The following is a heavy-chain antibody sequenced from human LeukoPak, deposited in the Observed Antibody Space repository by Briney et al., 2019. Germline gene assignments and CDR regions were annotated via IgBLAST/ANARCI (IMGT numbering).Heavy chain of an antibody. CDR2: IYYSGST. D-gene: IGHD6-19*01. J-gene: IGHJ4*02. CDR1: GGSISSYY. CDR3: ARERIAVAGRAFDY. V-gene: IGHV4-59*01. Sequence: SETLSLTCTVSGGSISSYYWSWIRQPPGKGLEWIGYIYYSGSTNYNPSLKSRVTISVGTSKNQFSLKLSSVTAADTAVYYCARERIAVAGRAFDYWGQGTLVTVSS.